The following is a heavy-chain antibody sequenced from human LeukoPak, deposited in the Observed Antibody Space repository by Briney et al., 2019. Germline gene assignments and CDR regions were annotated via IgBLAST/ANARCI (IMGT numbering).Heavy chain of an antibody. V-gene: IGHV3-23*01. D-gene: IGHD5-18*01. J-gene: IGHJ4*02. Sequence: PGGSLRLSCAASGFTFSSYAMYWVRQAPGKGLEWVSGIFGSGGSTHYADSVKGRFTISRDNSKNTVYLQINSLRAEDTAVYYGKTTAGYSSGQKPAWPVDYWGQGTLVTVSS. CDR1: GFTFSSYA. CDR3: KTTAGYSSGQKPAWPVDY. CDR2: IFGSGGST.